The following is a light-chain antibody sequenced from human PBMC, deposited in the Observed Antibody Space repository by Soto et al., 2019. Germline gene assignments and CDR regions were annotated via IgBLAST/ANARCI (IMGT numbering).Light chain of an antibody. J-gene: IGKJ1*01. Sequence: DIQMTQSPSTLSAFVGDRVTITCRASQSISSWLAWYQQKPGKAPKLLIYKASSLESGVPSRFSGSGSGTEFTLTISSLQPDDFATYYCQQYNSYSQPFGQGTKVDIK. V-gene: IGKV1-5*03. CDR1: QSISSW. CDR2: KAS. CDR3: QQYNSYSQP.